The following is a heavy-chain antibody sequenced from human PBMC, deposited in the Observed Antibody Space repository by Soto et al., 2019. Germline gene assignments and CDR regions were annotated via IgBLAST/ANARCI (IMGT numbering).Heavy chain of an antibody. CDR3: ARDREVTMRSFDY. J-gene: IGHJ4*02. CDR1: GFTFSSYA. D-gene: IGHD3-22*01. V-gene: IGHV3-30-3*01. Sequence: QVQMVESGGGVVQPGRSLRLSCAVSGFTFSSYAMHRVRQAPGKGLEWVAVISYGGSNTYFADSVKGRFTISSDKSKNTLYLQMNSLRTEDTAVYYCARDREVTMRSFDYWGQGTLVTVSS. CDR2: ISYGGSNT.